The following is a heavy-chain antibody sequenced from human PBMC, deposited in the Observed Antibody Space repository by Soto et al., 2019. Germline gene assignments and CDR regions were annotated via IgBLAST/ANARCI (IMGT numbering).Heavy chain of an antibody. CDR3: ARASDTRGYYY. CDR2: ILPVFDEL. Sequence: QVQLVQSESEVKKPGSSVKVSCKVSGGTFKNYAISWVRQAPGQGLEWVGGILPVFDELNYAPKLQGRVKINAGEVTNTGHLELGRLASEETAVYFCARASDTRGYYYWGQGTLVTVSS. V-gene: IGHV1-69*19. CDR1: GGTFKNYA. J-gene: IGHJ4*02. D-gene: IGHD3-22*01.